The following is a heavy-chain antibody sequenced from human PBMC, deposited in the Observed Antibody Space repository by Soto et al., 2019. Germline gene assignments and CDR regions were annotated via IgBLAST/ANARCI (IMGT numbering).Heavy chain of an antibody. CDR3: ALSTPARPFNHYYGMDV. V-gene: IGHV2-70*04. D-gene: IGHD6-6*01. CDR1: GFSLSTSGMR. Sequence: SVPPLVNPTQTLTLTCTFSGFSLSTSGMRVSWIRQPPGKALEWLARIDWDDDKFYSTSLKTRLTISKDTSKNQVVLTMTNMHPVDTATYYCALSTPARPFNHYYGMDVWGQGTKVTVSS. J-gene: IGHJ6*02. CDR2: IDWDDDK.